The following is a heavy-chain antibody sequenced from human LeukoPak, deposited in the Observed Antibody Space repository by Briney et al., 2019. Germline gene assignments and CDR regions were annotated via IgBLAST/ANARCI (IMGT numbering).Heavy chain of an antibody. CDR3: VTYYYGSSAPKRNY. D-gene: IGHD3-22*01. J-gene: IGHJ4*02. CDR1: GGTFSDYF. Sequence: PSETLSLTCAVYGGTFSDYFWSWIRQPPGKGLEWIGEISHSGSTTYNPSLRSRVTISGDTSKKQFSLKLSSVTAADTAVYYCVTYYYGSSAPKRNYWGQGILVTVSS. CDR2: ISHSGST. V-gene: IGHV4-34*08.